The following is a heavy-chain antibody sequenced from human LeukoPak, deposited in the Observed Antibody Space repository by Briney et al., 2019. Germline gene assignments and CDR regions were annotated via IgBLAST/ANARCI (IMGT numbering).Heavy chain of an antibody. CDR2: IAYTGTI. CDR3: TRDPRALDY. CDR1: GFTFNRYS. Sequence: GGSLRLSCAASGFTFNRYSMNWVRQAPGKGLEWVSYIAYTGTIHYADSVKGRFTISRDDAKNSLYLHMNSLRAEDTAVYYCTRDPRALDYSGQGTLVTVSS. J-gene: IGHJ4*02. V-gene: IGHV3-48*01.